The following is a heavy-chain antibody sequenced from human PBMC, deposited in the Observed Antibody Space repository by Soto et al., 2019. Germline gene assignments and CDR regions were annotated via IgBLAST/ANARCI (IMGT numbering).Heavy chain of an antibody. CDR1: GGSISSYY. CDR2: IYYSGST. V-gene: IGHV4-59*08. Sequence: SETLSLTCTVSGGSISSYYWSWIRQPPGKGLEWIGYIYYSGSTNYNPSLESRVTISVDTSKNQFSLKLSSVTAADTAVYYCARHSMVRGVIVKFDYWGQGTLVTVSS. CDR3: ARHSMVRGVIVKFDY. J-gene: IGHJ4*02. D-gene: IGHD3-10*01.